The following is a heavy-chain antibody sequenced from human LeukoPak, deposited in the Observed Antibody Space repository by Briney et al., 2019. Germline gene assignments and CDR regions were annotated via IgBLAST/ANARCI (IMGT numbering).Heavy chain of an antibody. Sequence: GASVKVSCKASGYTFTGYYMHWVRQAPGQGLEWMGWINPNSGGTNYAQKFQGRVTMTRDTSISTAYMELSRLRSDDTAVYYCARELSGSYYREFYYWGQGTLVTVSS. J-gene: IGHJ4*02. CDR2: INPNSGGT. CDR3: ARELSGSYYREFYY. D-gene: IGHD1-26*01. CDR1: GYTFTGYY. V-gene: IGHV1-2*02.